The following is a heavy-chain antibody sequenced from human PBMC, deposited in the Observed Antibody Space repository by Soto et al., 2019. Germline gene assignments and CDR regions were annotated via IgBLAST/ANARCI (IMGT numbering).Heavy chain of an antibody. Sequence: QDQLVQSGAEVKKPGASVTVSCKASGYSFTNYGITWVRQAPGQGLEWLGWISAFNGNTHYAQKVQGRVTMTTDESPSTAYMELRSLRSDDTAGYYCARDRGVAPPVAGNTHYYYYMDVWGKGTTVTVSS. D-gene: IGHD6-19*01. CDR3: ARDRGVAPPVAGNTHYYYYMDV. CDR1: GYSFTNYG. J-gene: IGHJ6*03. V-gene: IGHV1-18*01. CDR2: ISAFNGNT.